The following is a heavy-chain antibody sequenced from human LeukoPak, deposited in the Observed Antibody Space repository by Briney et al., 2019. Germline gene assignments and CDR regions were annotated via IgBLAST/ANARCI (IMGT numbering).Heavy chain of an antibody. Sequence: SETLSLTCSVSGGYISSYYWSWIRQPAGKGLEWIGSIYHSGSTYYNPSLKSRVTISVDTSKNQFSLKLSSVTAADTAVYYCARVSGGYVEALDYWGQGTLVTVSS. CDR2: IYHSGST. CDR3: ARVSGGYVEALDY. D-gene: IGHD5-12*01. J-gene: IGHJ4*02. CDR1: GGYISSYY. V-gene: IGHV4-4*07.